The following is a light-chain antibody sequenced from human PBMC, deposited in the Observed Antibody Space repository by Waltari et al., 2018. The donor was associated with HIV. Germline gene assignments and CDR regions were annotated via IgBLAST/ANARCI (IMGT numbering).Light chain of an antibody. Sequence: QSVLTQPPSVSGAPGQRVTISCTGSSSNIGAGYDVHWYRQLPGTAPKLLIYGDSIRPSGVPDRFSGSKSGTSASRAITGLQAEDEANYYCQSYDSSLSGSVVFGGGTKLTVL. CDR1: SSNIGAGYD. CDR3: QSYDSSLSGSVV. J-gene: IGLJ2*01. V-gene: IGLV1-40*01. CDR2: GDS.